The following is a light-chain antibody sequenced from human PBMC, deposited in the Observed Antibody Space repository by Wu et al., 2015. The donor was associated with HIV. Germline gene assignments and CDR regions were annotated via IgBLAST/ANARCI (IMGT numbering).Light chain of an antibody. CDR1: QSVSSNY. CDR2: GAS. V-gene: IGKV3-20*01. Sequence: EVVLTQSPGTLSLSPGGRATLSCRASQSVSSNYLTWYQQKPGQAPRLLIYGASSRATGIPDRFSGSGSATDFTLTIARLEPEDFAIYFCQQYGHPPITFGPGTRLE. J-gene: IGKJ5*01. CDR3: QQYGHPPIT.